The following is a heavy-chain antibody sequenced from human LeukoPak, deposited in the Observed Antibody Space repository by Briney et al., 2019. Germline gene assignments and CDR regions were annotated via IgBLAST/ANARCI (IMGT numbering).Heavy chain of an antibody. V-gene: IGHV3-66*01. Sequence: GGSLRLSCAASGFTISSNYMNCVRQAPGEGLEWVSVISTGGTTYYANSVQGRFTISRDYSKNTLYLEMNNLRAEDTAVYYCARVSGYSGYDTLDYWGQGTLVTVS. CDR2: ISTGGTT. J-gene: IGHJ4*02. D-gene: IGHD5-12*01. CDR1: GFTISSNY. CDR3: ARVSGYSGYDTLDY.